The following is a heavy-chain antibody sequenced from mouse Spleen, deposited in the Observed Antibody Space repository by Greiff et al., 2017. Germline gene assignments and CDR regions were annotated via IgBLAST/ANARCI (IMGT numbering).Heavy chain of an antibody. D-gene: IGHD2-4*01. Sequence: EVQVVESGGGLVQPGGSLKLSCAASGFTFSSYGMSWVRQTPDKRLELVATINSNGGSTYYPDSVKGRFTISRDNAKNTLYLQMSSLKSEDTAMYYCARAFMISYFDYWGQGTTLTVSS. V-gene: IGHV5-6-3*01. J-gene: IGHJ2*01. CDR2: INSNGGST. CDR3: ARAFMISYFDY. CDR1: GFTFSSYG.